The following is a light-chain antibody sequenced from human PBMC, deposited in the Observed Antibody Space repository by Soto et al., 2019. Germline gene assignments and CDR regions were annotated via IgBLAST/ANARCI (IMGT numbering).Light chain of an antibody. CDR1: TSNIGNNF. V-gene: IGLV1-51*01. Sequence: QSVLTQPPSVSAAPGQQVTISCSGTTSNIGNNFVSWYQQLPGTAPKLLIYDNHKRPSGVPDRFSGSKSGTSATLGITGLQTGDEADYYCGTWDSGLTAVVFGGGTKLTVL. CDR2: DNH. J-gene: IGLJ2*01. CDR3: GTWDSGLTAVV.